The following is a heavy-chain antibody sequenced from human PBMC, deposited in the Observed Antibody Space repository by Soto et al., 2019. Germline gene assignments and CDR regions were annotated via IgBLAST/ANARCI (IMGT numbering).Heavy chain of an antibody. CDR2: IDTDGGGT. J-gene: IGHJ5*02. CDR1: GFTLRSHR. CDR3: ETVFDL. V-gene: IGHV3-74*01. Sequence: EVQLVESGGGLVQPGGSLRVSCAASGFTLRSHRIHWVRQVPGKGLEWVSRIDTDGGGTSYADSVKGRFTISTDNAKNTVNLQMNGLRGEDTAVYYWETVFDLWGQGTLVTVSS.